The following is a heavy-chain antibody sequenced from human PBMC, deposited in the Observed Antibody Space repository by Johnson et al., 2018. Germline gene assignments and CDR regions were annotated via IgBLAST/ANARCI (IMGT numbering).Heavy chain of an antibody. V-gene: IGHV3-33*06. CDR2: IWYDGGNK. D-gene: IGHD2-15*01. CDR1: GFTFISYG. Sequence: QAQLQESGGGVVQPGRSLRPSCTASGFTFISYGMHWVRQAPGKGLAWVAVIWYDGGNKSYADSVKGRFTISSDNSKNTLYLQMKSRRAEDTAVYYCAKDQVVVGAATTDVWGKGATVTVSS. CDR3: AKDQVVVGAATTDV. J-gene: IGHJ6*04.